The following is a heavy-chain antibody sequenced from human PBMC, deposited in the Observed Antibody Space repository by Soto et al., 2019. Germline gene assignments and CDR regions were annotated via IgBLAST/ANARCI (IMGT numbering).Heavy chain of an antibody. V-gene: IGHV3-33*01. CDR1: GFTFSSYG. CDR2: IWYDGSNK. CDR3: ARDRNYYYYGMDV. J-gene: IGHJ6*02. Sequence: QVQLVESGGGVVQTGRSLRLSCAASGFTFSSYGMHWVRQAPGKGLEWVAVIWYDGSNKYYADSVKGRFTISRDNSKNTLYLQMNSLRGEDTAVFYCARDRNYYYYGMDVWGQGTTVTVSS.